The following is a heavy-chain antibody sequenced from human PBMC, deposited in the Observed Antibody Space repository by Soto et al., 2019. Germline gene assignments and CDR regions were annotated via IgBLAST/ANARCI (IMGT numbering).Heavy chain of an antibody. J-gene: IGHJ4*02. V-gene: IGHV3-23*01. D-gene: IGHD4-4*01. CDR3: AKVNEEDYSNYVPYYFDY. CDR2: ISGSGGST. Sequence: GGSLRLSCAASGFTFSSYAMSWARQAPGKGLEWVSAISGSGGSTYYADSVKGRFTISRDNSKNTLYLQMNSLRAEDTAVYYCAKVNEEDYSNYVPYYFDYWGQGTLVTVSS. CDR1: GFTFSSYA.